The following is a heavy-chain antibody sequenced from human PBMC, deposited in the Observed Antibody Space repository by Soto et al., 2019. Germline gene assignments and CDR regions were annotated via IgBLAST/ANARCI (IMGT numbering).Heavy chain of an antibody. CDR3: ARVNYGDFYFDY. CDR2: IYYGGST. V-gene: IGHV4-59*01. Sequence: SETLSLTCTVSGGSISSYYWSWIRQPPGKGLEWIGYIYYGGSTNYNPSLKSRVTISVDTSKNQFSLKLSSVTAADTAVYYCARVNYGDFYFDYWGQGTLVTVS. D-gene: IGHD4-17*01. J-gene: IGHJ4*02. CDR1: GGSISSYY.